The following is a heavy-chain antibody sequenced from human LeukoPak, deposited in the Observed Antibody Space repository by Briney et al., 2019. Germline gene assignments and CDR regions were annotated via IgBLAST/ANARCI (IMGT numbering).Heavy chain of an antibody. CDR2: IYPGDSDT. J-gene: IGHJ4*02. CDR1: GYRFTTDY. Sequence: GESLKISCKASGYRFTTDYIGWVRQLPGKGLEWMGIIYPGDSDTRYSPSFQGQVTISADKSISTAYLQWSSLRASDTAMYYCARLYCSGGSCYLDYWGRGTLVTVSS. CDR3: ARLYCSGGSCYLDY. V-gene: IGHV5-51*01. D-gene: IGHD2-15*01.